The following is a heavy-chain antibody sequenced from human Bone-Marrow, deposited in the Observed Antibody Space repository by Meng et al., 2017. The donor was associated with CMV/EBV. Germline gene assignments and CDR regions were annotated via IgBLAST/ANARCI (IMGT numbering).Heavy chain of an antibody. CDR3: ARSPYCSGGSCRPHNYFDY. CDR1: GYSISSGYY. V-gene: IGHV4-38-2*02. Sequence: GSLRLSCTVSGYSISSGYYWGWIRQPPGKGLEWIGSIYHSGSTYYNPSLKSRVTISVDTSKNQFSLKLYSVIAADAAVYYCARSPYCSGGSCRPHNYFDYWGQGTLVTDSS. J-gene: IGHJ4*02. D-gene: IGHD2-15*01. CDR2: IYHSGST.